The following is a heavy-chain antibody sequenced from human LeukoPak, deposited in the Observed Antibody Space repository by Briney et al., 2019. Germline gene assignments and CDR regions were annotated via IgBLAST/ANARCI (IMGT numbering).Heavy chain of an antibody. Sequence: GASVKVSCKASGYTFTSYGISWVRHAPGQGLEWMGWISAYNGNTNYAQKLQGRVTMTTDTSTSTAYMELRSLRSGDTAVYYCARARTTVTQRDTWGQGTLVTVSS. J-gene: IGHJ4*02. CDR3: ARARTTVTQRDT. V-gene: IGHV1-18*01. CDR1: GYTFTSYG. CDR2: ISAYNGNT. D-gene: IGHD4-17*01.